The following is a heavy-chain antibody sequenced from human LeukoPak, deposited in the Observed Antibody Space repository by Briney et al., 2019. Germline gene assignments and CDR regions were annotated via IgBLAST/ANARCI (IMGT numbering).Heavy chain of an antibody. CDR3: ARGNYDSSGYTR. D-gene: IGHD3-22*01. Sequence: SVKVSCKASGGTFSSYAISWVRQAPGQGLEWMGRIIPIFGTANYAQKLQGRVTMTTDTSTSTAYMELRSLRSDDTAVYYCARGNYDSSGYTRWGQGTLVTVSS. J-gene: IGHJ4*02. CDR1: GGTFSSYA. CDR2: IIPIFGTA. V-gene: IGHV1-69*05.